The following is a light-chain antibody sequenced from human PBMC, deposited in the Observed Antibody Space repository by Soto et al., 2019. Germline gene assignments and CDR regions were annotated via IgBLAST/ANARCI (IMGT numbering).Light chain of an antibody. CDR1: QSTSIY. CDR3: QQSYSTPYT. Sequence: DIQMTQSPSSLSASVGDRVTITCRAGQSTSIYVNWYQQKPGKAPKLLIYAASSLQSGVPSRFSGNESGTDFTLNISSLQPEDFANYYCQQSYSTPYTFGQGTKLEIK. V-gene: IGKV1-39*01. CDR2: AAS. J-gene: IGKJ2*01.